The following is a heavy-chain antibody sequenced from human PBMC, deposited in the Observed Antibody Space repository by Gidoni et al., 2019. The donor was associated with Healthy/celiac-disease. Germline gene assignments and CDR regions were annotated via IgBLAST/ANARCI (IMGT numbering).Heavy chain of an antibody. CDR2: IWYDGSNK. J-gene: IGHJ6*02. V-gene: IGHV3-33*01. Sequence: QVQLVESGGGVVQPGRSLRLSCAASGFTFSSYGMHWVRQAPGKGLEWVAVIWYDGSNKYYADSVKGRFTISRDNSKNTLYLQMNSLRAEDTAVYYCAREYSSGWPHYYYYGMDVWGQGTTVTVSS. D-gene: IGHD6-19*01. CDR1: GFTFSSYG. CDR3: AREYSSGWPHYYYYGMDV.